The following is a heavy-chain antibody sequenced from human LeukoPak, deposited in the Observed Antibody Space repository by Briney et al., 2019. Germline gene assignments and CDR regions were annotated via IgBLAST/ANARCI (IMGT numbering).Heavy chain of an antibody. V-gene: IGHV1-69*13. CDR1: GGTLSSYA. CDR2: IIPIFGTA. D-gene: IGHD4-23*01. J-gene: IGHJ5*02. Sequence: GASVKVSCKASGGTLSSYAISWVRQAPGQGREWMGGIIPIFGTANYAQKFQGRVTITADESTSTAYMELSSLRSEDTAVYYCARDEAYGGNHWGQGTLVTVSS. CDR3: ARDEAYGGNH.